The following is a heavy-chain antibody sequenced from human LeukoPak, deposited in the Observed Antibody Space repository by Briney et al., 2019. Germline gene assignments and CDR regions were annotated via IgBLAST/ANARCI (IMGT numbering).Heavy chain of an antibody. CDR2: INTDGSTTDNT. V-gene: IGHV3-74*01. D-gene: IGHD3-10*01. CDR1: GFTFSSYW. Sequence: GGSLRLSCAASGFTFSSYWMHWVRQAPGKGLEWVSRINTDGSTTDNTNYAGSVKGRFTISRDNSKNTLYLQMNSLRAEDTAVYYCARDQNSGIDYWGQGTLVTVSS. J-gene: IGHJ4*02. CDR3: ARDQNSGIDY.